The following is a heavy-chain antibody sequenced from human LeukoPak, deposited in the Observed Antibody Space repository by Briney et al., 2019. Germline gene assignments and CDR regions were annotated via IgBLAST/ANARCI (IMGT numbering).Heavy chain of an antibody. J-gene: IGHJ4*02. V-gene: IGHV3-21*01. D-gene: IGHD6-19*01. CDR1: GFTFSSYS. CDR2: ISSSRSYI. Sequence: PGGSLRLSCAASGFTFSSYSMNWVRQAPGKGLEWVSSISSSRSYIYYADSVKGRFTISRDNAKNSLYLQMNSLRAEDTAVYYCARTGYSSGSIDYWGQGTLVTVSS. CDR3: ARTGYSSGSIDY.